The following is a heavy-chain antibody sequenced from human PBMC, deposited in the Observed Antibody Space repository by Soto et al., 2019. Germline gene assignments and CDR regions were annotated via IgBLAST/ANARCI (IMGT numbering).Heavy chain of an antibody. D-gene: IGHD3-16*01. J-gene: IGHJ4*02. Sequence: ESGGGVVQPGTSLRLSCVGSGFTFRSYVIHWVRQAPGKGLEWVALTSYDGSNNFYGDSVKGRFTISRHNSRNTVELQMDSLRFEDTALYYCARWGTTGGLDVWGQGTLVSVSS. CDR1: GFTFRSYV. V-gene: IGHV3-33*05. CDR3: ARWGTTGGLDV. CDR2: TSYDGSNN.